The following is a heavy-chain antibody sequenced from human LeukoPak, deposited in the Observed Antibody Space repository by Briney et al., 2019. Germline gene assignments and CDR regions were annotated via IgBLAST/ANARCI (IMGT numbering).Heavy chain of an antibody. Sequence: ASVKVSCKASGYTFTSYYMHWARQAPGQGLEWMGWINPNSGGTNYAQKFQGRVTMTRDTSISTAYMELSRLRSDDTAVYYCARGIAVASDAFDIWGQGTMVTVSS. CDR2: INPNSGGT. CDR3: ARGIAVASDAFDI. CDR1: GYTFTSYY. J-gene: IGHJ3*02. D-gene: IGHD6-19*01. V-gene: IGHV1-2*02.